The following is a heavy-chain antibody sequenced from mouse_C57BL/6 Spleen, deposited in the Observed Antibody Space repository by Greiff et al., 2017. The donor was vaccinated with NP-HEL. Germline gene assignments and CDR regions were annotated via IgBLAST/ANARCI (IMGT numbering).Heavy chain of an antibody. D-gene: IGHD3-2*02. CDR1: GYTFTSYW. CDR2: IDPSDSDT. Sequence: QVQLQQPGAELVRPGSSVKLSCKASGYTFTSYWMHWVKQRPIQGLEWIGNIDPSDSDTHYNQKFKDKATLTVDKSSSTAYMQLSSLTSEDSAVYDCAREAAQATYAMDYWGQGTSVTVSS. CDR3: AREAAQATYAMDY. V-gene: IGHV1-52*01. J-gene: IGHJ4*01.